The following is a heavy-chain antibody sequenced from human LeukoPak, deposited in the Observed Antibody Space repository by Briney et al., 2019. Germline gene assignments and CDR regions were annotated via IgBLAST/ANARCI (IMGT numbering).Heavy chain of an antibody. D-gene: IGHD6-25*01. CDR1: GFTFNNYS. CDR2: INGGSGTT. J-gene: IGHJ4*02. CDR3: AKGYTSGWPHYFDY. V-gene: IGHV3-23*01. Sequence: GSLRLSCAASGFTFNNYSMSWVRQAPGKGLEWVSTINGGSGTTYYADSVKGRFTISRDNSEDTLYLQMNSLRAEDTAIYYCAKGYTSGWPHYFDYWGQGALVPVSS.